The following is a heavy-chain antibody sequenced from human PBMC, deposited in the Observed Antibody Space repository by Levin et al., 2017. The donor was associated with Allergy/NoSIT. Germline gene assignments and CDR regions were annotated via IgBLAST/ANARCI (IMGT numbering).Heavy chain of an antibody. V-gene: IGHV3-9*01. Sequence: GLSFDAYAMHWVRQAPGKGLEWVAGINWNSDSIEYADSVKGRFTISRDNAKTSLYLLMNSLRAEDTALYYCAKDIFRKGATRWYAFDGWGQGTLVTVSS. CDR3: AKDIFRKGATRWYAFDG. CDR2: INWNSDSI. D-gene: IGHD1-26*01. CDR1: GLSFDAYA. J-gene: IGHJ4*02.